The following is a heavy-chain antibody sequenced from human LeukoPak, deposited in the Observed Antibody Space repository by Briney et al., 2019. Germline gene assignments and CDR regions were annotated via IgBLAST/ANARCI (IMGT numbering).Heavy chain of an antibody. V-gene: IGHV1-69*05. J-gene: IGHJ4*02. CDR3: ARDSRDGYSFDY. CDR2: IIPIFGAA. CDR1: GGTFSSYA. Sequence: SVKVSCKASGGTFSSYAISWVRQAPGQGLEWMGRIIPIFGAANYAQKFQGRVTITTDESTSTAYMELSSLRSEDTAVYYCARDSRDGYSFDYWGQGTLVTVSS. D-gene: IGHD5-24*01.